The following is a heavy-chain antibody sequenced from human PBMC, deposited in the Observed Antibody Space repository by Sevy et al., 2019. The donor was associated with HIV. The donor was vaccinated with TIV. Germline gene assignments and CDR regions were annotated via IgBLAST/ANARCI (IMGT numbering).Heavy chain of an antibody. CDR1: GFTFSNYG. J-gene: IGHJ4*02. CDR3: ARGGDFNDRSAKRDFDY. V-gene: IGHV3-33*01. CDR2: IWNDGSNK. D-gene: IGHD3-22*01. Sequence: GGCLRLSCAASGFTFSNYGMHWVRQAPGKGLEWVVVIWNDGSNKYYADSVKGRFTISRDNSKNTLYLQMNSLRVEDTAVYFCARGGDFNDRSAKRDFDYRGQGTLVTVSS.